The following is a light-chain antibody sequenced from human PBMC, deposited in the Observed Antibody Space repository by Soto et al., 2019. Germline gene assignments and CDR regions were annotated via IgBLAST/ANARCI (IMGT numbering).Light chain of an antibody. CDR3: QQLNSYPPFT. J-gene: IGKJ3*01. V-gene: IGKV1-9*01. CDR2: AAS. CDR1: QGISSY. Sequence: DIQLTQSPSFLSASVGDRVTITCRASQGISSYLAWYQQKPGKAPKLLIYAASTLQSGVPSRFSGSGSGTEITLTNSRLQPEDFATYYCQQLNSYPPFTFGPGTKVDIK.